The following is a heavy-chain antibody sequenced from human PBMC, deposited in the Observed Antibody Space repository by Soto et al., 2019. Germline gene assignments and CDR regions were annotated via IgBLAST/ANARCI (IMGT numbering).Heavy chain of an antibody. D-gene: IGHD3-22*01. CDR3: AQSSRGDGSSGFQFWSFDL. CDR2: ISYDGGTK. CDR1: GFSFSTFG. Sequence: QVQLVESGGGVVQPGRSLRLSCAASGFSFSTFGMHWVRQAPGKGLEWVAVISYDGGTKYYADSVKGRFAISRDNPKNTLYLQVNSLRPEDTAVYYCAQSSRGDGSSGFQFWSFDLWGRGTLVTVSS. V-gene: IGHV3-30*18. J-gene: IGHJ2*01.